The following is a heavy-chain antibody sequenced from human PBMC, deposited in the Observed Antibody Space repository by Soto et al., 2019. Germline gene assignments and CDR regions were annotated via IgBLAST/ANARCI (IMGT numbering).Heavy chain of an antibody. D-gene: IGHD3-3*01. CDR1: CRSVNVYY. CDR2: INHTGGT. Sequence: SQTLSLTCAVYCRSVNVYYWNWIRQPPGKGLEWIGEINHTGGTHYNPSLKSRVTMTVDTSKNQFSLRLSSVTAADTAIYYCATRITVFGLLIPPFDPWGQGTQVTVSS. CDR3: ATRITVFGLLIPPFDP. J-gene: IGHJ5*02. V-gene: IGHV4-34*01.